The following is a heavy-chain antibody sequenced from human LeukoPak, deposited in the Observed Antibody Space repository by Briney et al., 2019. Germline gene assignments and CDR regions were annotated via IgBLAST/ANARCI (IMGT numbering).Heavy chain of an antibody. V-gene: IGHV4-39*07. CDR3: ARVGERAERFLEWLYPPQNGDWFDP. D-gene: IGHD3-3*01. CDR2: MYYGGST. Sequence: PSETLSLTCTVSGGSVSGTSYYWGWIRQPPGKGLEWVGSMYYGGSTSYTYHNPSLKSRVTISVDTSKNQFSLKLSSVTAADTAVYYCARVGERAERFLEWLYPPQNGDWFDPWGQGTLVTVSS. J-gene: IGHJ5*02. CDR1: GGSVSGTSYY.